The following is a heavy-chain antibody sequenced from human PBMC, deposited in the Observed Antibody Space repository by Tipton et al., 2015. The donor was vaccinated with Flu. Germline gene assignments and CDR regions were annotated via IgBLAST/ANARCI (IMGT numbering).Heavy chain of an antibody. CDR2: INYNGGT. V-gene: IGHV4-59*01. D-gene: IGHD3-22*01. J-gene: IGHJ4*02. Sequence: TLSLTCTVSGGSISTYYWSWIRQPPGKGLEWIGFINYNGGTDYNPSLKSRVTTSVDTSKNQFSLRLSSVTAADTAVYYCARAPYSDYDTSGSSFDYLGQGTLVTVSS. CDR1: GGSISTYY. CDR3: ARAPYSDYDTSGSSFDY.